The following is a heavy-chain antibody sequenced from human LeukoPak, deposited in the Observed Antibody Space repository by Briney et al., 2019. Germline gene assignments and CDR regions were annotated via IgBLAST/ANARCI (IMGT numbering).Heavy chain of an antibody. CDR2: ISYGGSNK. CDR3: ARVDRDGYNWHGMDV. D-gene: IGHD5-24*01. J-gene: IGHJ6*02. Sequence: PGGSLRLSCAASGFTFSSYAMHWVRQAPGKGLEWVAVISYGGSNKYYADSVKGRFTISRDNSKNTLYLQMNSLRAEDTAVYYCARVDRDGYNWHGMDVWGQGTTVTVSS. CDR1: GFTFSSYA. V-gene: IGHV3-30-3*01.